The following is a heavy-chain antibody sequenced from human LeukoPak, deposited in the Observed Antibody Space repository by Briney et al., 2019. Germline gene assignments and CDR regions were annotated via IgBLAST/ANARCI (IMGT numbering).Heavy chain of an antibody. CDR2: IYTSGIT. CDR1: GFTISDNY. J-gene: IGHJ6*03. D-gene: IGHD2-2*01. Sequence: QPGGSLRLSCEASGFTISDNYVTWVRQAPGKGLEWVSVIYTSGITYFADSVKGRFSIPRDNSKNTVYLQMNSLRGEDSAVYYCARDWPHCSSTSCYFYMDVWGRGTTVTVSS. V-gene: IGHV3-66*03. CDR3: ARDWPHCSSTSCYFYMDV.